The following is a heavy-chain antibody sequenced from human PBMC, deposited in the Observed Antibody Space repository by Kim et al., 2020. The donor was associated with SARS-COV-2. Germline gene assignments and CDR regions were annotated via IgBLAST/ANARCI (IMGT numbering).Heavy chain of an antibody. D-gene: IGHD5-18*01. V-gene: IGHV3-23*01. Sequence: YADSVKGRFTISRDNSKNTLYLQMNSLRAEDTAVYYCAKVAWIQLWLLAYWGQGTLVTVSS. CDR3: AKVAWIQLWLLAY. J-gene: IGHJ4*02.